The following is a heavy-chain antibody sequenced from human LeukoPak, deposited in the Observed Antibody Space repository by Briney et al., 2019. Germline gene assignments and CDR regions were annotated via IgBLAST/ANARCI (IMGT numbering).Heavy chain of an antibody. CDR3: AKGPTDFDSSGQTYFDY. CDR2: ISTSGGRT. CDR1: GFTFSSYE. Sequence: GGSLRLSCAASGFTFSSYEMNWVRQAPGKGLEWVSAISTSGGRTFYADSVKGRFTISRDNSKNTLYLQMNSLKAEDTAIYYCAKGPTDFDSSGQTYFDYWGQGTLVTVSS. J-gene: IGHJ4*02. D-gene: IGHD3-22*01. V-gene: IGHV3-23*01.